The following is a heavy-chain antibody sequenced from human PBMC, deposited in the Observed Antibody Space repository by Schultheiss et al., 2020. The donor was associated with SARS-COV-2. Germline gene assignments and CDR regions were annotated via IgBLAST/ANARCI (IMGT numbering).Heavy chain of an antibody. J-gene: IGHJ4*02. V-gene: IGHV3-30*07. CDR1: GFTFSSDA. CDR3: ARVPGEPGTPRSVGFDY. Sequence: GGSLRLSCAASGFTFSSDAMHRVRQAPGKGLEWVAVISYDGSNKYYADSVKGRFTISRDNSKNTLYLQMNSLRAEDTAVYYCARVPGEPGTPRSVGFDYWGQGTLVTVSS. CDR2: ISYDGSNK. D-gene: IGHD1-7*01.